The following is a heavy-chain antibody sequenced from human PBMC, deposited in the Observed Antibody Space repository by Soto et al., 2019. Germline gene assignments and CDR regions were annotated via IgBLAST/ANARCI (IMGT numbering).Heavy chain of an antibody. CDR3: ARLVQLLQGRWFDP. J-gene: IGHJ5*02. CDR2: IYYSGST. CDR1: GGSISSSSYY. D-gene: IGHD2-15*01. V-gene: IGHV4-39*07. Sequence: PSETLSLTCTVSGGSISSSSYYWGWIRQPPGKGQEWIGSIYYSGSTYYNPSLKSRVTISVDTSKNQFSLKLSSVTAADTAVYYCARLVQLLQGRWFDPWGQGTLVTV.